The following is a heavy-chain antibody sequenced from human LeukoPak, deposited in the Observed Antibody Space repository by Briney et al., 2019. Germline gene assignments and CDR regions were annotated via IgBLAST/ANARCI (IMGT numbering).Heavy chain of an antibody. D-gene: IGHD6-13*01. CDR2: TRNDGNNK. Sequence: PGGSLRLSCAASGFTFTSHGMHWVRQAPGKGLEWVAFTRNDGNNKYYADSVKGRFTISRDNSKNTLSLQMNSLRAEDTAVYYCARGGGDSSNWYLWNHYVYWGQGTLVTVSS. V-gene: IGHV3-30*02. CDR3: ARGGGDSSNWYLWNHYVY. CDR1: GFTFTSHG. J-gene: IGHJ4*02.